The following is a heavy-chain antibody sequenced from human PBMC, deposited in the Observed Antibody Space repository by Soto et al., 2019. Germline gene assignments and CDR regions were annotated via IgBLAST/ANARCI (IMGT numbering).Heavy chain of an antibody. J-gene: IGHJ3*02. Sequence: QLQLQESGPRLVKPSETLSLTCTVSGGSISSSIYYWGWIRQPPGMGLEWIGSIYYSGSTNCNPSPXSXXTMSVDTSRNQFSLRLTSVTAADTAVYYCARHFDYPAAFDIWGQGTVVTVSS. CDR2: IYYSGST. D-gene: IGHD4-17*01. CDR3: ARHFDYPAAFDI. V-gene: IGHV4-39*01. CDR1: GGSISSSIYY.